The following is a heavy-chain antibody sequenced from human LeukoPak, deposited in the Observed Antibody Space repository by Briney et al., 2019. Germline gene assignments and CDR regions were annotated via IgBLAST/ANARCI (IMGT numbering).Heavy chain of an antibody. V-gene: IGHV1-3*03. CDR3: ARDFCSGGSCYDNPDYYYYMDV. CDR1: GYTFTSYA. CDR2: INAGSGNT. D-gene: IGHD2-15*01. Sequence: GASVKVSCKASGYTFTSYAMHWVRQAPGQRLEWMGWINAGSGNTKYSQEFQGRVTITRDTSASTVYMELSSLRSEDTAVYYCARDFCSGGSCYDNPDYYYYMDVSGKGTTVTISS. J-gene: IGHJ6*03.